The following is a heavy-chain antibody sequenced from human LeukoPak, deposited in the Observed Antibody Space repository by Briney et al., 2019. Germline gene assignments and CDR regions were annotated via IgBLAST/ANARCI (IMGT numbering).Heavy chain of an antibody. CDR2: IYHSGST. Sequence: SETLSLTCTVSGYSISSGYYWGWIWPPPGKGLEWIGSIYHSGSTYYNPSLKSRVTISGDTSKNQFSLKLSSVTAADTAVYYCAGASYGSGSYGGYYFDYWGQGTLVTVSS. V-gene: IGHV4-38-2*02. J-gene: IGHJ4*02. D-gene: IGHD3-10*01. CDR3: AGASYGSGSYGGYYFDY. CDR1: GYSISSGYY.